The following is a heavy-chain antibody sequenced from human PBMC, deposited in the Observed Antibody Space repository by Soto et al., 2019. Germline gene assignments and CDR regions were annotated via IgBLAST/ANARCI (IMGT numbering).Heavy chain of an antibody. CDR1: GYTFTSYG. D-gene: IGHD2-2*01. Sequence: ASVKVSCKASGYTFTSYGISWVRQAPGQGLEWMGWISAYNGNTNYAQKLQGRVTMTTDTSTSTAYMELRSLRSDDTAVYYCARDVVVPAAIYYGMDVWGQGTTVTVPS. V-gene: IGHV1-18*04. CDR2: ISAYNGNT. CDR3: ARDVVVPAAIYYGMDV. J-gene: IGHJ6*02.